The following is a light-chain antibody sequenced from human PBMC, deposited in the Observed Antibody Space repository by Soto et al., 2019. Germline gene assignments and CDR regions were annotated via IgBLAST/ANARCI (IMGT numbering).Light chain of an antibody. V-gene: IGKV1-12*01. CDR2: AAS. J-gene: IGKJ4*01. CDR3: QQANSFPFT. Sequence: DIQMTQSLASVPASVGDRVTITCRAGQHISTYLAWYQQKTGEDPKLLISAASSLGSGVPSRFSGSGSGTDFTLTLRRLQTEDCATYDGQQANSFPFTFCGGTKVDIK. CDR1: QHISTY.